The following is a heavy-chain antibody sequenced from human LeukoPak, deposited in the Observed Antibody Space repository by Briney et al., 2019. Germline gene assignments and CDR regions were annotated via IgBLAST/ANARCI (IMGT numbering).Heavy chain of an antibody. D-gene: IGHD4-17*01. CDR3: AKGDYHNTEFDY. J-gene: IGHJ4*02. V-gene: IGHV3-9*01. CDR1: GFTFDDYA. CDR2: ISWNSDSI. Sequence: PGGSLRLSCAASGFTFDDYAMHWVRQAPGKGLEWVSGISWNSDSIGYADSAKGRFTISRDNAKNSLYLQMNSLRAEDTALYYCAKGDYHNTEFDYWGQGTLVTVSS.